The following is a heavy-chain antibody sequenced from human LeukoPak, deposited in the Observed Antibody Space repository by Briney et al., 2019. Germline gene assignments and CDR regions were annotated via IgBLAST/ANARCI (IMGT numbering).Heavy chain of an antibody. CDR2: INPKSVDT. CDR3: AVRATGSYRDY. D-gene: IGHD3-16*02. Sequence: ASVQVSCKATGYTFTGYYMHWVRPAPGQGLAWMGWINPKSVDTDYAERLQGRVTMTRDTSVTTAYMEVSRLRSDDTAVYYCAVRATGSYRDYWGQGTLVTVSA. J-gene: IGHJ4*02. V-gene: IGHV1-2*02. CDR1: GYTFTGYY.